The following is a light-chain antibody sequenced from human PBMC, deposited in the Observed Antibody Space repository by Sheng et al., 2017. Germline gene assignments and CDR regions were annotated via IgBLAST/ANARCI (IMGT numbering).Light chain of an antibody. Sequence: SYELTQPPSVSVSLGQMASITCSGEALPKKYAYWYQQKPGQFPVLVIYKDSERPSGIPERFSGSSSGTIVTLTISGVQAEDEADYYCLSADSSGTYQGVFGGGTKLTVL. CDR1: ALPKKY. J-gene: IGLJ3*02. V-gene: IGLV3-16*01. CDR2: KDS. CDR3: LSADSSGTYQGV.